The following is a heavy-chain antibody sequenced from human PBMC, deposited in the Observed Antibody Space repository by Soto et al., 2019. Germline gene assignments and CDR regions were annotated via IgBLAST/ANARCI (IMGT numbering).Heavy chain of an antibody. Sequence: SETLSLTCNVSGVAISSYYCAWIRQVTWKGLEFMGYIYHSGNTNYKHSLKSRVSMSVDTSKNQVSLHLTSVTAADTAVYFCACVGQFYDLPWGQGTLVTVSS. D-gene: IGHD3-3*01. J-gene: IGHJ5*02. V-gene: IGHV4-59*01. CDR1: GVAISSYY. CDR3: ACVGQFYDLP. CDR2: IYHSGNT.